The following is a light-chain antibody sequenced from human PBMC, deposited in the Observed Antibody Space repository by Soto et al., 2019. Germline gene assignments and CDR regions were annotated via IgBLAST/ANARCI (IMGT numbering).Light chain of an antibody. Sequence: QSVLTQPASVSGSPGQSITISCTGTSSDVGSYNLVSWYQQHPGKAPKLMIYEGSKRPSGVSNRFSGSKSGNTASLTISGLQSEDDADYYCSSYAGSSTLVFGGGTKLTVL. J-gene: IGLJ2*01. CDR2: EGS. CDR1: SSDVGSYNL. CDR3: SSYAGSSTLV. V-gene: IGLV2-23*01.